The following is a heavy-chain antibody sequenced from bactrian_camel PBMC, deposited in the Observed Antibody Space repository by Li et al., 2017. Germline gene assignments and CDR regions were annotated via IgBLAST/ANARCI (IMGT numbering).Heavy chain of an antibody. D-gene: IGHD5*01. CDR3: ADVVGVRCTAGMGGGNQYNY. CDR1: DSTYDREYC. V-gene: IGHV3S1*01. J-gene: IGHJ4*01. CDR2: IMILGATT. Sequence: HVQLVESGGGSVQAGGSLRLSCAASDSTYDREYCMAWFRQAPGKEREGVAAIMILGATTYYADSVKGRFTISQDNAKNTVYLQMNNLKSEDTAMYYCADVVGVRCTAGMGGGNQYNYWGQGTQVTVS.